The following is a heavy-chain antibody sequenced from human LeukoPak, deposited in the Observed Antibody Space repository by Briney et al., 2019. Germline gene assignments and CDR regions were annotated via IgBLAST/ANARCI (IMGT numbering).Heavy chain of an antibody. CDR1: GFTFSSYS. J-gene: IGHJ6*03. CDR3: ASEYYYYMDV. V-gene: IGHV3-48*04. Sequence: GGSLRLSCAASGFTFSSYSMNWVRQAPGKGLEWVSYISSSSSTIYYADSVKGRFTISRDNAKNSLYLQMNSLRAEDTAVYYCASEYYYYMDVWCKGATVTVSS. CDR2: ISSSSSTI.